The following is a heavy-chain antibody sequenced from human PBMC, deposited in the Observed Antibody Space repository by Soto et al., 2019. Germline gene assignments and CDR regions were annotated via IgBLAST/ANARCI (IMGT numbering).Heavy chain of an antibody. Sequence: SVKVSCKASGGTFSSYAISWVRQAPGQGLEWMGGIIPIFGTANYAQKFQGRVTITADESTSTAYMELSSLRSEDTAVYYCARLLSSTGYCSSTSCSGGGDYWGQGTLVTVSS. D-gene: IGHD2-2*01. CDR1: GGTFSSYA. J-gene: IGHJ4*02. CDR3: ARLLSSTGYCSSTSCSGGGDY. V-gene: IGHV1-69*13. CDR2: IIPIFGTA.